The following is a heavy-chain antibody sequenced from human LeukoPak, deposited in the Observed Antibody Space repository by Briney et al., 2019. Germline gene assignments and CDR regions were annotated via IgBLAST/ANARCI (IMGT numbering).Heavy chain of an antibody. CDR1: GYTFTSYD. V-gene: IGHV1-8*01. CDR3: AIRWFGELDSAFDI. J-gene: IGHJ3*02. D-gene: IGHD3-10*01. Sequence: ASVKVSCKASGYTFTSYDINWVRQATGQGLEWMGWMNPNSGNTGYAQKFQGRVTMTRNTSISTAYMELSSLRSEDTAVYYCAIRWFGELDSAFDIWGQGTMVTVSS. CDR2: MNPNSGNT.